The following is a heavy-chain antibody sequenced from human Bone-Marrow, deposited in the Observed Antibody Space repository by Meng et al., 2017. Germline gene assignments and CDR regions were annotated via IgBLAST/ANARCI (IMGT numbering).Heavy chain of an antibody. CDR2: IYYSGTT. CDR1: GGSVNSGSYA. J-gene: IGHJ4*02. V-gene: IGHV4-61*01. Sequence: QVQLQGSGPGLGRPSATLSLTCSVPGGSVNSGSYAWSWIRQPPGKGLEWIGNIYYSGTTNYNPSLKSRVTISIDASKNQFSLMLSSLTAADTAVYYCARGQYYWGQGTLVTVSS. CDR3: ARGQYY.